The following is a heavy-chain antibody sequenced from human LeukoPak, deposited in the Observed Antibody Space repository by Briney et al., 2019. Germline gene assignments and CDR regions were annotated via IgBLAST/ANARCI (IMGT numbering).Heavy chain of an antibody. D-gene: IGHD3-10*01. CDR2: IYYSGST. Sequence: SETLSLTCTVSGGSISSYYWSWIRQPPGKGLEWIGYIYYSGSTNYNPSLKSRVTISVDTSKNQFSLKLSSVTAADTAVYYCARHGYYYGSGSYSVGFDYWGQGTLVTVSS. CDR1: GGSISSYY. V-gene: IGHV4-59*08. CDR3: ARHGYYYGSGSYSVGFDY. J-gene: IGHJ4*02.